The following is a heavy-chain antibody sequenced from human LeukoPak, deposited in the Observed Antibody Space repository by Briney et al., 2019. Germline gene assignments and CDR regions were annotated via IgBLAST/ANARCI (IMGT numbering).Heavy chain of an antibody. J-gene: IGHJ6*03. CDR1: GGSISSYY. CDR2: IYTSGST. Sequence: PSETLSLTCTVSGGSISSYYWSWIRQPAGKGLEWIGRIYTSGSTNYNPSLKSRVTISVDTSKNQFSLKLSSVTAADTAVYYCARGNVTYYDFWSGYSVKNYMDVWGKGTTVTVSS. V-gene: IGHV4-4*07. CDR3: ARGNVTYYDFWSGYSVKNYMDV. D-gene: IGHD3-3*01.